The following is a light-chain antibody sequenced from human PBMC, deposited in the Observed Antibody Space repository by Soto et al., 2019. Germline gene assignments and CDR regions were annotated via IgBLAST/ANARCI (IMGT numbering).Light chain of an antibody. V-gene: IGKV1-39*01. J-gene: IGKJ4*01. CDR2: AAS. CDR1: QSISSY. Sequence: DIQMTQSPSSLSASVGDRVTITCRASQSISSYLNWYQQKPGKAPKLLIYAASRLQSGVPSRFSGSGSGTDFTLTIRSLQPEDFATYYCQQSYSSPLPFGGGTKVEIK. CDR3: QQSYSSPLP.